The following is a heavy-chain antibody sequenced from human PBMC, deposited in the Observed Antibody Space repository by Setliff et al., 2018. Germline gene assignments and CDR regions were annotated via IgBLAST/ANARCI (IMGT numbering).Heavy chain of an antibody. D-gene: IGHD6-6*01. Sequence: ASVKVSCKTSGYTLTTYAISWMRQAPGQGLEWMGWINTNTGNPSYAQDFTGRFVFSLDTSVSTAYLQINSLEAEDTAVYYCARGSGTYASSSRVFHYWGQGTLVTVSS. CDR2: INTNTGNP. V-gene: IGHV7-4-1*02. CDR1: GYTLTTYA. J-gene: IGHJ4*02. CDR3: ARGSGTYASSSRVFHY.